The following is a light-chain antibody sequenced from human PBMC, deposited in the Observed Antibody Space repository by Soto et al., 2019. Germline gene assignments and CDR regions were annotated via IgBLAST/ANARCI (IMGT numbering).Light chain of an antibody. CDR2: KTS. CDR3: QHYNDYSWT. Sequence: DIHMTQSPSTLFDSVGDGATIPCRAGQGIGFWLAWYQQKPGKAPNLLIYKTSSLESGVPSRFSGSGSGTEFTLTISSLQPDDFATYYCQHYNDYSWTFGQGTKVEIK. J-gene: IGKJ1*01. CDR1: QGIGFW. V-gene: IGKV1-5*03.